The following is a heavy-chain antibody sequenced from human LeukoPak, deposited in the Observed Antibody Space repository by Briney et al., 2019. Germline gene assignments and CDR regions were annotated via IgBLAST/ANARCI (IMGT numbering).Heavy chain of an antibody. CDR3: VRDPRDGYGHFDY. V-gene: IGHV3-66*01. CDR1: GFTFSGNH. CDR2: IYIEGHT. Sequence: GRSLRLSCVVSGFTFSGNHISWVRQAPGKGPEWVSVIYIEGHTYYADSVKGRFTISRDNSKNTVYLQMNSLKPEDTAVYYCVRDPRDGYGHFDYWGQGTLVTVSS. D-gene: IGHD5-24*01. J-gene: IGHJ4*02.